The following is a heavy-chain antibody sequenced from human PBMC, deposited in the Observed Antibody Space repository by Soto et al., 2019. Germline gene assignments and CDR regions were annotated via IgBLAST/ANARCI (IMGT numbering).Heavy chain of an antibody. V-gene: IGHV1-18*01. CDR2: ISAYNGNT. Sequence: GASVKVSCKASGYTFTSYGISWVRQAPGQGLEWMGWISAYNGNTNYAQKLQGRVTMTTDTSTSTAYMELRSLRSDDTAVYYCARVGDIVLLQFDGSYYYGMDVWGQGTTVTVSS. J-gene: IGHJ6*02. CDR1: GYTFTSYG. CDR3: ARVGDIVLLQFDGSYYYGMDV. D-gene: IGHD2-15*01.